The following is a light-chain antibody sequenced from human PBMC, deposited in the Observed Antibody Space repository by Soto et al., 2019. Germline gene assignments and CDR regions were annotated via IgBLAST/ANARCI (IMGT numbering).Light chain of an antibody. CDR1: QGISSA. CDR3: QQFNSYPLT. CDR2: DAS. J-gene: IGKJ4*01. Sequence: AIPLTQSPSSLSASVGDRVTITCRASQGISSALAWYQQKPGKAPKLLIYDASSVESGVPSRFSGSGSGTDITLTISSLQPEDFATYYCQQFNSYPLTFGGETKVEIK. V-gene: IGKV1-13*02.